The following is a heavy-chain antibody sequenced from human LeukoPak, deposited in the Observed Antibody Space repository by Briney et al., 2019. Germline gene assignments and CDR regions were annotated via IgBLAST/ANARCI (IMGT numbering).Heavy chain of an antibody. CDR1: GGSINSYF. CDR3: ARGRRDGSNYFDY. V-gene: IGHV4-59*01. J-gene: IGHJ4*02. Sequence: TSETLSLTCTVSGGSINSYFWSWIRQSPGKGLEWIGYVYYTGSTNYNPSLKSPFTISMDTSKNQFSLKLSSVTVADTAVYYCARGRRDGSNYFDYWGQGTLVTVSS. CDR2: VYYTGST.